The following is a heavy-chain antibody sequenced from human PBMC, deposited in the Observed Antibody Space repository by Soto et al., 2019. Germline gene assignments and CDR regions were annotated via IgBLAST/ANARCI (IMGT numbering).Heavy chain of an antibody. Sequence: TLSLTCTVSVGSISSGGYYWSWIRQHPGKGLEWIGYIYYSGSTYYNPSLKSRVTISVDTSKNQFSLKLSSVTAADTAVYYCARGTTVVTPYFDYWGQGTLVTVSS. V-gene: IGHV4-31*03. CDR2: IYYSGST. CDR3: ARGTTVVTPYFDY. J-gene: IGHJ4*02. D-gene: IGHD4-17*01. CDR1: VGSISSGGYY.